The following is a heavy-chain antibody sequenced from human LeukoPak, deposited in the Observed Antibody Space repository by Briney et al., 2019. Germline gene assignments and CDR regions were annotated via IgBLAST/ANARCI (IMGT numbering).Heavy chain of an antibody. CDR3: ARAPPPPSGSYPIYYYYYMDV. Sequence: SETLSLTCTVSGGSISSYYWSWIRQPPGKGLEWIGYIYYSGSTNYNPSLKSRVTISVDTSKNQFSLKLSSVTAADTAVYYCARAPPPPSGSYPIYYYYYMDVWGKGTTVTVSS. V-gene: IGHV4-59*01. CDR2: IYYSGST. D-gene: IGHD1-26*01. J-gene: IGHJ6*03. CDR1: GGSISSYY.